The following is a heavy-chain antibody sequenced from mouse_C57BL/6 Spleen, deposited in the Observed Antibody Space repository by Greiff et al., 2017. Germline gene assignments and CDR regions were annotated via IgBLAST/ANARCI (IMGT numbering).Heavy chain of an antibody. J-gene: IGHJ4*01. CDR2: IRSKSNNYAT. Sequence: EVHLVESGGGLVQPKGSLKLSCAASGFSFNTYAMNWVRQAPGKGLDWVARIRSKSNNYATYYADSVKDRFTISRDDSESMLYLQMNNLKTEATAMYYCVRDYDYAMDYWGQGTSVTVSS. CDR1: GFSFNTYA. D-gene: IGHD1-1*01. V-gene: IGHV10-1*01. CDR3: VRDYDYAMDY.